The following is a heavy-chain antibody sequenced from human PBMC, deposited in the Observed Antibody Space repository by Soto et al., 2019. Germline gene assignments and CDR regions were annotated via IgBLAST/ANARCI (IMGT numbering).Heavy chain of an antibody. CDR2: IIPIFGTA. CDR1: GGTFSSYA. D-gene: IGHD3-3*01. CDR3: ARWYYDFSRTHWFDP. Sequence: QVQLVQSGAEVKKPGSSVKVSCKASGGTFSSYAISWVRQAPGQGLEWMGGIIPIFGTANYAQKFQGRVTITADKSTSPAYMELSSLRSEDTAVYYCARWYYDFSRTHWFDPWGQGTLVTVSS. J-gene: IGHJ5*02. V-gene: IGHV1-69*06.